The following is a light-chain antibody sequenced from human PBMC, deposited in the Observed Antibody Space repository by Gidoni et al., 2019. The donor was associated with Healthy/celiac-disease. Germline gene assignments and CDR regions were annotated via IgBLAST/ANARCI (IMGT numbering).Light chain of an antibody. CDR2: GKN. Sequence: SSELTQDPAVSVALGQTVRITCQGDSLRSYYASWYQQKPGQAPVLVIYGKNNRPSGITDRFSGSSSGNTASLTITGAQAEDEADYYCNSRDSSDNHVVFGGGTKLTVL. V-gene: IGLV3-19*01. J-gene: IGLJ2*01. CDR1: SLRSYY. CDR3: NSRDSSDNHVV.